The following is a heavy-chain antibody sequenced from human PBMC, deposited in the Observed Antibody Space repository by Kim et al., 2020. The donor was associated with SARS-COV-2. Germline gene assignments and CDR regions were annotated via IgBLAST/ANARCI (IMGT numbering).Heavy chain of an antibody. V-gene: IGHV4-31*02. D-gene: IGHD3-9*01. CDR3: ARSKGLRYVDWSLDP. J-gene: IGHJ5*02. Sequence: PSLKSRVTISVDTSKNQCSLKLSSVTAADTAVYYCARSKGLRYVDWSLDPWGQGTLVTVSS.